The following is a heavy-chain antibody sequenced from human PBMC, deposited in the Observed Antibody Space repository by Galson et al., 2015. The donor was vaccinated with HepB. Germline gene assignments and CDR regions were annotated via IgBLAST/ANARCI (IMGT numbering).Heavy chain of an antibody. J-gene: IGHJ4*02. Sequence: ETLSLTCAVYGGSFSGYYWSWIRQPPGKGLEWIGEINHSGSTNYNPSLKSRVTISVDTSKNQFSLKLSSVTAADTAVYYCARAQISGSSCVDYWGQGTLVTVSS. V-gene: IGHV4-34*01. CDR2: INHSGST. D-gene: IGHD3-10*01. CDR3: ARAQISGSSCVDY. CDR1: GGSFSGYY.